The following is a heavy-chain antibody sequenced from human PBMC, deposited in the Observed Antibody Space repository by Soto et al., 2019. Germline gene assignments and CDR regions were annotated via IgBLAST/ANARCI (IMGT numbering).Heavy chain of an antibody. Sequence: SETLSLTCTVSGGSISSSGYYWGWIRQPPGKVLEWIGSINYGGSPYYNPSLKSRVTISVDTSKNQFSLKLSSVTAADTAVYYCARLPHYGDPKAGIWGRGTLVTVSS. J-gene: IGHJ4*02. D-gene: IGHD4-17*01. V-gene: IGHV4-39*01. CDR3: ARLPHYGDPKAGI. CDR1: GGSISSSGYY. CDR2: INYGGSP.